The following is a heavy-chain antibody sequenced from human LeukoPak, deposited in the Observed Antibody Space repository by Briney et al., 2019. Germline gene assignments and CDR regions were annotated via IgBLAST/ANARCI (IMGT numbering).Heavy chain of an antibody. CDR2: IYPSDSDT. J-gene: IGHJ4*02. Sequence: GESLKISCKGSGFTFTNYWIGWVRQMPGKGLEWVGIIYPSDSDTRYSPSFQGQVTISADKSISTAYLQWSSLKASDTAMYYCARRQKMISGWYPDYWGQGTLVTVSS. CDR1: GFTFTNYW. CDR3: ARRQKMISGWYPDY. D-gene: IGHD6-19*01. V-gene: IGHV5-51*01.